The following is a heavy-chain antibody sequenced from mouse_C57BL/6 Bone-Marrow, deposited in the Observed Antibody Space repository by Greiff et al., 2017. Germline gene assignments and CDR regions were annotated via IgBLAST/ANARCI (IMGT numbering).Heavy chain of an antibody. Sequence: QVQLQQPGAELVKPGASVKMSCKASGYTFTSYWMTWVKQRPGQGLEWIGEIYPGSGSTNYNEKFKGKATLTVDTSSSTAYMQLSSLTSEDSAVYSCARSYYSYHWYYYVGGTGTTITV. D-gene: IGHD2-12*01. CDR1: GYTFTSYW. CDR2: IYPGSGST. V-gene: IGHV1-55*01. J-gene: IGHJ1*03. CDR3: ARSYYSYHWYYYV.